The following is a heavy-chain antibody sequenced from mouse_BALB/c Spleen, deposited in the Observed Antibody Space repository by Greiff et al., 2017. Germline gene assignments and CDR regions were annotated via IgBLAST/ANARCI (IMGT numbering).Heavy chain of an antibody. J-gene: IGHJ4*01. CDR3: AGGRDYGYAMDY. V-gene: IGHV5-9-4*01. CDR1: GFTFSSYA. Sequence: EVQLVESGGGLVKPGGSLKLSCAASGFTFSSYAMSWVRQSPGKRLEWVAVISSGGSYNYYPDTVSGRFTITRDNAKNNLYLEMSSLRSEDTAMYYCAGGRDYGYAMDYWGQGTSVTVSS. D-gene: IGHD2-4*01. CDR2: ISSGGSYN.